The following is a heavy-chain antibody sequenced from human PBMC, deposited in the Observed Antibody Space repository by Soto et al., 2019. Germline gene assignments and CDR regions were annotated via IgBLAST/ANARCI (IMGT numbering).Heavy chain of an antibody. Sequence: QVQLQQWGAELLKPSETLSLTCAVYGGSFSGYYWSWIRQPPGKGLEWIGEINHSGSTNYNPSLKSRVTISVDTSKNQFSLKLSSVTAADTAVYYCARGPSNGYSSSWYFDYWGQGTLVTVSS. D-gene: IGHD6-13*01. V-gene: IGHV4-34*01. CDR1: GGSFSGYY. J-gene: IGHJ4*02. CDR3: ARGPSNGYSSSWYFDY. CDR2: INHSGST.